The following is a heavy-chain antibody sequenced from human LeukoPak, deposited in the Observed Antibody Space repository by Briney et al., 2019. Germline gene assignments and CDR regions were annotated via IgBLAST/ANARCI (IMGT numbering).Heavy chain of an antibody. J-gene: IGHJ4*02. CDR2: INSDGSST. Sequence: GGSLRLSCAASGFTFSSYWMHWVRQAPGKGLVWVSRINSDGSSTIYADSVKGRFTISRDNAKNTLYLQMNSPRAEDTAVYYCARVAVVPAAYFDHWGQGTLVTVSS. CDR3: ARVAVVPAAYFDH. CDR1: GFTFSSYW. D-gene: IGHD2-2*01. V-gene: IGHV3-74*01.